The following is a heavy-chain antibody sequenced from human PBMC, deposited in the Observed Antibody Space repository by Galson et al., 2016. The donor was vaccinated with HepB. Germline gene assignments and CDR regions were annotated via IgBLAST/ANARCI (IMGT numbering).Heavy chain of an antibody. J-gene: IGHJ4*02. CDR1: GFTFSAYD. CDR3: ARGQDFDF. Sequence: SLRLSCAASGFTFSAYDINWVRQAPGKGLEWVAAVSYDGMNKFYADSVKGRFTISRDKSNNTVYLRMTSLRPDDTAVYYCARGQDFDFWGQGSLVTVSS. CDR2: VSYDGMNK. V-gene: IGHV3-30*03.